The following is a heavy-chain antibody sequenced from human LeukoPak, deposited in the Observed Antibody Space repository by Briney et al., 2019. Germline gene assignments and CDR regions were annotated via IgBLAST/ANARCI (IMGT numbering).Heavy chain of an antibody. D-gene: IGHD6-19*01. CDR2: ISSSSSYI. J-gene: IGHJ3*02. CDR1: GFTLSSYW. V-gene: IGHV3-21*01. CDR3: ARGASRSGWYSYDAFDI. Sequence: PGGSLRLSCAASGFTLSSYWMTWVRQAPGKGLEWVSSISSSSSYIYYADSVKGRFTISRDNAKNSLYLQMNSLRAEDTAVYYCARGASRSGWYSYDAFDIWGKGTMVTVSS.